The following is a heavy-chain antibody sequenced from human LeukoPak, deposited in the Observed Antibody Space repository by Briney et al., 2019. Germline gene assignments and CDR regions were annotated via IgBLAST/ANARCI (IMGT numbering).Heavy chain of an antibody. CDR3: ARGGGSSIAAAEGWFDP. CDR2: VSDSEGT. V-gene: IGHV4-59*11. Sequence: PSETLSLTCTVSGDSISSHYWYWIRQPPGKGLEWIGCVSDSEGTNYNPSLKSRVTISVDKSKNQFSLKLSSVTAADTAVYYCARGGGSSIAAAEGWFDPWGQGTLVTVSS. J-gene: IGHJ5*02. CDR1: GDSISSHY. D-gene: IGHD6-13*01.